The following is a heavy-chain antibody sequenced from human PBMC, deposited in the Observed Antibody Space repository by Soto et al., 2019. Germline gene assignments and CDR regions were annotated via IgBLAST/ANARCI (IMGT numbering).Heavy chain of an antibody. J-gene: IGHJ5*02. Sequence: QVQLVQSGSEVKKAGASVKVSCKASGYTFVSYVISWVRQAPGQGLEWMGWVSAYNGNTNYAQNLQGRVTMTADTSTSTAYLELRSLRSDDTAVYYCARGSAAVTTDWFAPWGQGTLVTVSS. V-gene: IGHV1-18*01. D-gene: IGHD4-4*01. CDR3: ARGSAAVTTDWFAP. CDR2: VSAYNGNT. CDR1: GYTFVSYV.